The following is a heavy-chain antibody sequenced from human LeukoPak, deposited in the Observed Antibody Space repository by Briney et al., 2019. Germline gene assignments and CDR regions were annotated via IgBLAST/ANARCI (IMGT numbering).Heavy chain of an antibody. CDR3: ARNARYNWFDP. Sequence: SETLSLTCTVSGGSISSGSYYWSWIRQPAGKGLEWIGYIYYSGSSNYNPSLKSRVTISVDTSKNQFSLKVSSVTAADTAVYYCARNARYNWFDPWGQGTLVTVSS. J-gene: IGHJ5*02. CDR2: IYYSGSS. V-gene: IGHV4-61*10. CDR1: GGSISSGSYY.